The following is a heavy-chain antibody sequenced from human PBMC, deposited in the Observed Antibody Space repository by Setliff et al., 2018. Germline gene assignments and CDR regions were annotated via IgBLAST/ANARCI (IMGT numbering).Heavy chain of an antibody. V-gene: IGHV1-18*01. Sequence: ASVKVSCKASGYTFTSYGISWVRQAPGQGLEWMGWISAYNGNTNYAQKLQGRVTMTTDTSTSTAYMELSSLRSEDTAVYYCAKTYSGYDKYYGMDVWGQGTTVTVSS. CDR1: GYTFTSYG. J-gene: IGHJ6*02. D-gene: IGHD5-12*01. CDR2: ISAYNGNT. CDR3: AKTYSGYDKYYGMDV.